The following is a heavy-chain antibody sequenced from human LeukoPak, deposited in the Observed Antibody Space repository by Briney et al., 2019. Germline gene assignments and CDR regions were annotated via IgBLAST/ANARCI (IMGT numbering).Heavy chain of an antibody. V-gene: IGHV1-69*05. CDR3: AREHHGSGLFNY. CDR1: VGTFTSYA. D-gene: IGHD3-10*01. CDR2: IFPIFGIA. Sequence: SVRVSCKASVGTFTSYAICSVRQAPGEGLERKGGIFPIFGIANYAHKFQGRVTNTTEQSTSKAYMELTSLTAVDTAVYDCAREHHGSGLFNYWGQGALVTVSS. J-gene: IGHJ4*02.